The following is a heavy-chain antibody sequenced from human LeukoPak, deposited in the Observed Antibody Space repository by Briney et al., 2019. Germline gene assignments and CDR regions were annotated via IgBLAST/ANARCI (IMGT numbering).Heavy chain of an antibody. Sequence: GGSLRLSCAASGFTFSSYWMSWVRQAPGEGLEWVANIKQDGSEKYYVDSVTGRFTISRDNAKRSSYLQMKSLRDEDTAVYFCARALWNSGCVWGQGTLVTVSS. CDR1: GFTFSSYW. CDR3: ARALWNSGCV. CDR2: IKQDGSEK. V-gene: IGHV3-7*03. J-gene: IGHJ4*02. D-gene: IGHD1-7*01.